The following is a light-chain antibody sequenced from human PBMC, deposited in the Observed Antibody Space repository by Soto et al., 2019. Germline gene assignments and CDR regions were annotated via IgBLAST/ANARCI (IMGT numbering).Light chain of an antibody. CDR3: QQYGAPPLT. J-gene: IGKJ3*01. Sequence: EIVVTQSPDTLSLSPGERATLSCRASQNIYINSLAWYQQRPGQAPRLLIYGGSTRATAVPDRFSGSGSGTDFALTISRLEPEDFAVYYCQQYGAPPLTFGPGTKVD. CDR1: QNIYINS. CDR2: GGS. V-gene: IGKV3-20*01.